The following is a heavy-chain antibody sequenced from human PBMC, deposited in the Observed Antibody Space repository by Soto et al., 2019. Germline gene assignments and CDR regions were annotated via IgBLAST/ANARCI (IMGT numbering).Heavy chain of an antibody. V-gene: IGHV3-74*03. CDR2: LSSDGFGA. J-gene: IGHJ4*02. CDR1: DFSLSPYW. D-gene: IGHD3-16*01. Sequence: GGSLRLSCAASDFSLSPYWMHWVRQVPGRGLEWVARLSSDGFGAAYADSVKGRFFISRDIARNTLSLQMNSLRADDKAVYYCARDLGGPDYWGRGTSVTVYS. CDR3: ARDLGGPDY.